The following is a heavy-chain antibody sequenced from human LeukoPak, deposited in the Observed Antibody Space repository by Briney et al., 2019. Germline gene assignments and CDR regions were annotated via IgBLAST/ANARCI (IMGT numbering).Heavy chain of an antibody. V-gene: IGHV4-4*02. D-gene: IGHD1-1*01. J-gene: IGHJ4*02. CDR1: GDSISSNNW. CDR3: AKTGGRLDS. CDR2: IYHSGST. Sequence: SSGTLSLTYAVSGDSISSNNWWSWVRQPPGKGLEWIGQIYHSGSTTYNPSLKSRVTISVDKSKNQFSLELTSVTAADTAVYYCAKTGGRLDSWGQGTLVTVSS.